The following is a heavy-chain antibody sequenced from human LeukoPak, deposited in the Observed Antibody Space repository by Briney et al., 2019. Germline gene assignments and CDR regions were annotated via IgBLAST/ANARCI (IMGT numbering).Heavy chain of an antibody. J-gene: IGHJ4*02. Sequence: WIGEINHSGSTNYNPSLKSRVTISVDTSKNQFSLKLSSVTAADTAVYYCARSTILAYFDYWGQGTLVTVSS. D-gene: IGHD2-2*01. CDR3: ARSTILAYFDY. V-gene: IGHV4-34*01. CDR2: INHSGST.